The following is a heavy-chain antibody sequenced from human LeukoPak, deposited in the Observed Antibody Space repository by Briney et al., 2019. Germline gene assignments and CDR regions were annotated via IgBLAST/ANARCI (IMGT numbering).Heavy chain of an antibody. Sequence: PSETLSLTCTVSGGSISSYYWSWIRQPPGKGLEWIGYIYYTGSTNYNPSLKSRVTISVDTSKNQFSLRLSSVTAADTAVYYCARENYYGSGNYGDYFEYWGRGTLVTVSS. CDR1: GGSISSYY. CDR2: IYYTGST. CDR3: ARENYYGSGNYGDYFEY. D-gene: IGHD3-10*01. J-gene: IGHJ4*02. V-gene: IGHV4-59*01.